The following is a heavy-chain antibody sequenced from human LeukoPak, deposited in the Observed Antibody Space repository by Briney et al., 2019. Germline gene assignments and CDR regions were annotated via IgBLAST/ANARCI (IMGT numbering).Heavy chain of an antibody. V-gene: IGHV1-2*02. Sequence: ASVKVSCKASGYTFTGYYMHWVRQAPGQGLEWMGWINPNSGGTSYAQKLQGRVTMTRDTSITTAYMELSRLRSDDTAVYYCARYSGYDEPFEYWGQRTLVTVSS. CDR2: INPNSGGT. CDR1: GYTFTGYY. J-gene: IGHJ4*02. D-gene: IGHD5-12*01. CDR3: ARYSGYDEPFEY.